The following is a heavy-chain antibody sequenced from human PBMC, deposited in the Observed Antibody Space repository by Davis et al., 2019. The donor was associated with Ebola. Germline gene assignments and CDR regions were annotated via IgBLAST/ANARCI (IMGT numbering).Heavy chain of an antibody. CDR2: ISGSGATT. V-gene: IGHV3-23*01. CDR1: GFTFSTYA. Sequence: GESLKISCAASGFTFSTYAMTWVRQAPGKGPEWVSGISGSGATTYYANSVKGRFTISRDNSKNTLYLQMNSLRAEDTAVYYCAKDFTYYYDSSGYYSSYFDYWGQGTLVTVSS. CDR3: AKDFTYYYDSSGYYSSYFDY. J-gene: IGHJ4*02. D-gene: IGHD3-22*01.